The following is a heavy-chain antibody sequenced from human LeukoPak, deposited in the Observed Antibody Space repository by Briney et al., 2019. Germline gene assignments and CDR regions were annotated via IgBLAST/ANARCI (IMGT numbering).Heavy chain of an antibody. Sequence: PGGSLRLSCAASGFTFSSYEMNWVRQAPGKGLEWVSYISSSGSTIYYADSVKGRFTISRDNAKNSLYLQMNGLRAEDTAVYYCAREIVVAASDYWGQGTLVTVSS. D-gene: IGHD6-19*01. CDR1: GFTFSSYE. CDR3: AREIVVAASDY. CDR2: ISSSGSTI. J-gene: IGHJ4*02. V-gene: IGHV3-48*03.